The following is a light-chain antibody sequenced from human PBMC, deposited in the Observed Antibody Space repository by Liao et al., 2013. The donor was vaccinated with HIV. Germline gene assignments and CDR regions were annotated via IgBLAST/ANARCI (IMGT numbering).Light chain of an antibody. V-gene: IGLV3-1*01. Sequence: FELTQPPSVSVFPGQTATITCSGDSLGDKSPSWSQQRPGQPPLLIIYQGTKRPSGIPERFSGSYSGNTATLTISGTQPVDESDYFCQAWDSRTEVAFGGGTKLTVL. J-gene: IGLJ2*01. CDR1: SLGDKS. CDR2: QGT. CDR3: QAWDSRTEVA.